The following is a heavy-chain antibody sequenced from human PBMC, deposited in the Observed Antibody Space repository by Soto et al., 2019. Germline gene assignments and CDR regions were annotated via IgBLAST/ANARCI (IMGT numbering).Heavy chain of an antibody. V-gene: IGHV5-51*01. CDR1: GYSFTSYW. Sequence: PGESLKISCKGSGYSFTSYWIGWVRQMPGKGLEWMGIIYPGDSDTRYSPSFQGQVTISADKSISTAYLQWSSLKASDTAMYYCARPSLITPEYYYGMDVWGQGTTVTVS. J-gene: IGHJ6*02. CDR3: ARPSLITPEYYYGMDV. D-gene: IGHD3-16*01. CDR2: IYPGDSDT.